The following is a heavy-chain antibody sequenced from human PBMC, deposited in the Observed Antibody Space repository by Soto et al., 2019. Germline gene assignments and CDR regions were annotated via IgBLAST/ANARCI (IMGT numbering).Heavy chain of an antibody. CDR2: MNPNSGNT. CDR1: GYTFTSYD. J-gene: IGHJ5*02. Sequence: ASVKVSCKASGYTFTSYDINWVRQATGQGLEWMGWMNPNSGNTGYAQKFQGRVTMPRNTSISTAYMELSSLRSEDTAVYYCAIYDFWSGYRNDNWCDPWGQGTLVTVSS. CDR3: AIYDFWSGYRNDNWCDP. V-gene: IGHV1-8*01. D-gene: IGHD3-3*01.